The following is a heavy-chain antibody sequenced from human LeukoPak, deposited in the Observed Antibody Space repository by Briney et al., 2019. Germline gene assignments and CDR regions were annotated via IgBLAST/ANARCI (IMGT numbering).Heavy chain of an antibody. Sequence: GGSLRLSCAASGFTFSDYYMSWIRQAPGKGLEWVSYISSSGSTIYYADSVKGRFTISRDNAKNSLYLQMNSLRAEDTAVYYCARTQGYCSGGSCRDAFDIWGQGTMVTVSS. V-gene: IGHV3-11*01. J-gene: IGHJ3*02. D-gene: IGHD2-15*01. CDR2: ISSSGSTI. CDR3: ARTQGYCSGGSCRDAFDI. CDR1: GFTFSDYY.